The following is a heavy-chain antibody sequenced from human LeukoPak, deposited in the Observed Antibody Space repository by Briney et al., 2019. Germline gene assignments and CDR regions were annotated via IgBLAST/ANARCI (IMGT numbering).Heavy chain of an antibody. CDR1: GFTFSTYS. Sequence: GGSLRLSCAATGFTFSTYSMNWVRQTPARGLEWVSSINPQGTSTWNADSVKGRFSISRDNAKNSLYPQMNSLSAEDTGVYYCARDFTGESGYAGYWGQGSLVIVSS. CDR3: ARDFTGESGYAGY. CDR2: INPQGTST. D-gene: IGHD5-12*01. V-gene: IGHV3-21*06. J-gene: IGHJ4*02.